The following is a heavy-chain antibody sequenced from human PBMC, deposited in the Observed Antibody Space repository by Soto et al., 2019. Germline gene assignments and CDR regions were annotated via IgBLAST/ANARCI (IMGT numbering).Heavy chain of an antibody. CDR1: GFTFISYE. D-gene: IGHD2-2*01. CDR2: ISSSGSTI. Sequence: GGSLRLSCAASGFTFISYEMNWVRQAPGKGLEWVSYISSSGSTIYYADSVKGRFTISRDNAKNSLYLQMNSLRAEDTAVYYCARASCFICGMDVWGQGTTVTVSS. J-gene: IGHJ6*02. V-gene: IGHV3-48*03. CDR3: ARASCFICGMDV.